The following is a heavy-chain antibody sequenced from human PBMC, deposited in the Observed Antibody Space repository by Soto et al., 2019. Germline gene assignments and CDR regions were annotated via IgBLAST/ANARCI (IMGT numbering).Heavy chain of an antibody. V-gene: IGHV3-30*18. Sequence: GGSLRLSCAASGFTFSSYGMHWVRQAPGKGLEWVAVISYDGSNKYYADSVKGRFTISRDNSKNTLYLQMNSLRAEDTAVYYCAKGPLYYYDSSGYPGGGWFDTWGQGTLVTVS. CDR1: GFTFSSYG. CDR3: AKGPLYYYDSSGYPGGGWFDT. D-gene: IGHD3-22*01. J-gene: IGHJ5*02. CDR2: ISYDGSNK.